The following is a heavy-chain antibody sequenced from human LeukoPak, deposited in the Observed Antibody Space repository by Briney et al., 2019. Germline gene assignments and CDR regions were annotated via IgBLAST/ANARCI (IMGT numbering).Heavy chain of an antibody. CDR2: ISTSSSYI. CDR1: GFTFSSYE. V-gene: IGHV3-21*01. D-gene: IGHD3-10*01. Sequence: PGGSLRLSCAASGFTFSSYEMNWVRQAPGKGLEWVSSISTSSSYIYYADAVKGRFTISRDNAKKSLYLQMNSLRAEDTAMYYCARGWSGDYFDYWGQGTLVTVSS. CDR3: ARGWSGDYFDY. J-gene: IGHJ4*02.